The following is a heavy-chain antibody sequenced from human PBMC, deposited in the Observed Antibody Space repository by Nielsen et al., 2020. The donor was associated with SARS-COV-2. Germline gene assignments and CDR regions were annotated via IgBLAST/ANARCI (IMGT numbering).Heavy chain of an antibody. J-gene: IGHJ3*02. Sequence: SETLSLTCTVFGGSIGSYYWSWIRQPPGKGLEWIGYIYYSGSTYYNPSLKSRVTISVDTSKNQFSLKLSSVTAADTAVYYCARARITMIVVVDAFDIWGQGTMVTVSS. V-gene: IGHV4-59*12. D-gene: IGHD3-22*01. CDR3: ARARITMIVVVDAFDI. CDR1: GGSIGSYY. CDR2: IYYSGST.